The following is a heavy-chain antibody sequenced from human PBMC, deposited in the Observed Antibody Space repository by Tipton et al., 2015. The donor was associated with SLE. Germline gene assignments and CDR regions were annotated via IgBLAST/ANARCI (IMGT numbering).Heavy chain of an antibody. CDR1: GFSFNGHE. D-gene: IGHD3-10*01. CDR2: ITSRGSTM. V-gene: IGHV3-48*03. J-gene: IGHJ6*02. CDR3: ARGAAPPPITLGFFKLDV. Sequence: SLRLSCAASGFSFNGHEMNWVRQAPGKGLEWVSYITSRGSTMYYADSVKGRFTISRDNAKNSLYLQMNSLRAEDTGVYYCARGAAPPPITLGFFKLDVWGQGTTVTVSS.